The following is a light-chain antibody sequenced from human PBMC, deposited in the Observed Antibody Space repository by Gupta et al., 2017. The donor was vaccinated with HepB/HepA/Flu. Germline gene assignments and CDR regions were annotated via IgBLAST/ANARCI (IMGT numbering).Light chain of an antibody. Sequence: SALTQPSSRSGAPDPSITISCTGTSSDVGGNNYVSWYQHHPGTAPKLLIYDVSKRPSGVPNRFSGSKSGTTASLTITGLQAEDEADYYCSSYKSISTLFVFGLGTKLTVL. J-gene: IGLJ1*01. CDR3: SSYKSISTLFV. CDR1: SSDVGGNNY. V-gene: IGLV2-14*03. CDR2: DVS.